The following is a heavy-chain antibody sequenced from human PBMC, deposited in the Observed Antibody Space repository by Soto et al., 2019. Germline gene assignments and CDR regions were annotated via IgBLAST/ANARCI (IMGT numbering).Heavy chain of an antibody. D-gene: IGHD2-2*01. CDR2: ISYDGSNK. Sequence: ESGGGVVQPGRSLRLSCAASGFTFRSYAMHWVRQAPGKGLEWVAVISYDGSNKYYADSVKGRFTISRDNSKNTLYLQMNSLRAEDTAVYYCARDSLGYCSSTSCYSHYYGMDVWGQGTTVTVSS. V-gene: IGHV3-30-3*01. J-gene: IGHJ6*02. CDR3: ARDSLGYCSSTSCYSHYYGMDV. CDR1: GFTFRSYA.